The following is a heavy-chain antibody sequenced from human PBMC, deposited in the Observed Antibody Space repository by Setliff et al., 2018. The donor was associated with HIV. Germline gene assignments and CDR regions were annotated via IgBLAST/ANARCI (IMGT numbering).Heavy chain of an antibody. CDR2: IWNSGQST. V-gene: IGHV3-23*01. CDR1: GFIFKNYA. Sequence: PGGSLRLSCAGSGFIFKNYAMDWVRQAPGKGPEWVSGIWNSGQSTDYADSVQGRFTISRDNSKNTVYLQMNSLRADDTAVYYCAKRDGWGSGYFDYRGQGTQVTVSS. CDR3: AKRDGWGSGYFDY. J-gene: IGHJ4*02. D-gene: IGHD3-10*01.